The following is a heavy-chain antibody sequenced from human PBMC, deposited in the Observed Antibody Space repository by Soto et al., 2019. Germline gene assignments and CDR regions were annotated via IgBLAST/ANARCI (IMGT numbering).Heavy chain of an antibody. CDR2: ISAYNGNT. D-gene: IGHD2-8*01. Sequence: ASVKVSCKAFGYTFIRYYMHWVLQAPGQGLEWMGWISAYNGNTNYAQKLQGRVTMTTDTSTITAYMELRSLRSDDTAVYYCAISGYCTNGVCPYYYGMDVWGQGTTVTVSS. J-gene: IGHJ6*02. CDR3: AISGYCTNGVCPYYYGMDV. CDR1: GYTFIRYY. V-gene: IGHV1-18*01.